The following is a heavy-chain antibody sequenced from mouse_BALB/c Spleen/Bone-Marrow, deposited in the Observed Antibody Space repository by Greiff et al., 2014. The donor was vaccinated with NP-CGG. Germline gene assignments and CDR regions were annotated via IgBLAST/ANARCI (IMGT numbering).Heavy chain of an antibody. D-gene: IGHD2-9*01. V-gene: IGHV14-3*02. Sequence: VQLQQPGAELVKPGASVKLSCTASGFSIKDTYMHWVKQRPEQGLEWIGRIDPANGNTKYDPKFQGKATITADTSSNTAYLQLSSLPSEDTAVYYCTTYYGSRFTYWGQGTLVTVSA. CDR2: IDPANGNT. CDR1: GFSIKDTY. J-gene: IGHJ3*01. CDR3: TTYYGSRFTY.